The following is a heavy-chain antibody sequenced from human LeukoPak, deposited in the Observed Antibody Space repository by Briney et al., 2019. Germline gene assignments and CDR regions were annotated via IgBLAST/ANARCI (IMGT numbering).Heavy chain of an antibody. D-gene: IGHD3-3*01. Sequence: GGSLRLSCAASGFTFSSYSMNWVRQAPGKGLEWVSSISSSSSYIYYADSVKGRFTISRDNAKNSLYLQMNSLRAEDTAVYYFAGGYDFWSGYFLGNWFDPWGQGTLVTVSS. V-gene: IGHV3-21*01. CDR1: GFTFSSYS. CDR2: ISSSSSYI. J-gene: IGHJ5*02. CDR3: AGGYDFWSGYFLGNWFDP.